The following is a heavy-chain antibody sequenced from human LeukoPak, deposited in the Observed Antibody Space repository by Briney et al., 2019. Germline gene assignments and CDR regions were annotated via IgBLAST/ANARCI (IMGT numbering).Heavy chain of an antibody. CDR3: ARDGVTYYDSSDVVDY. CDR1: GYTFTSYG. V-gene: IGHV1-18*01. CDR2: ISAYNGNT. D-gene: IGHD3-22*01. Sequence: GASVTVSCKASGYTFTSYGISWVRQAPGQGLEWMGWISAYNGNTNYAQKLQGRVTMTTDTSTSTAYMELRSLRSDDTAVYYCARDGVTYYDSSDVVDYWGQGTLVTVSS. J-gene: IGHJ4*02.